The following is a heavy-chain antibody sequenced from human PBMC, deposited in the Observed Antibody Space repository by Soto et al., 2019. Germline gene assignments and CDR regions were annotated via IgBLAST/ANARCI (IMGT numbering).Heavy chain of an antibody. V-gene: IGHV1-18*01. CDR2: ISTYNGNT. Sequence: GAPVKVSCKAPRYTFTNYGFSSLRHGPGQGLEWMGWISTYNGNTIYAQKLQGRVTMTTNTSTSTAYMELRSLTSDDTAVFYCARVRYSSSWPDYWGQGTLVTVSS. J-gene: IGHJ4*02. CDR3: ARVRYSSSWPDY. D-gene: IGHD6-13*01. CDR1: RYTFTNYG.